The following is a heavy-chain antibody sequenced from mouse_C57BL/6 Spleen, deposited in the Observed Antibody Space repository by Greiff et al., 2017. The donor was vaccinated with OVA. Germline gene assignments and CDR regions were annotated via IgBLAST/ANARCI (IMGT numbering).Heavy chain of an antibody. V-gene: IGHV5-17*01. Sequence: EVQVVESGGGLVKPGGSLKLSCAASGFTFSDYGMHWVRQAPEKGLEWVAYISSGSSTIYYADTVKGRFTISRDHAKNTLFLQMTSLRSEDTAMYYCARNDGYYGDYYAMDYWGQGTSVTVSS. CDR3: ARNDGYYGDYYAMDY. J-gene: IGHJ4*01. CDR1: GFTFSDYG. D-gene: IGHD2-3*01. CDR2: ISSGSSTI.